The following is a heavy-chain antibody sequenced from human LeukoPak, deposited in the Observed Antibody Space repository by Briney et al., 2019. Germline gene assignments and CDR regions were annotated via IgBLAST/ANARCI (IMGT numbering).Heavy chain of an antibody. V-gene: IGHV1-46*01. D-gene: IGHD3-10*01. CDR3: ASLGSGSSPIIDFDY. Sequence: ASVKVSCRASGYTFTTYYMHWVRQAPGQGLEWMGIIDPSGGGTSYAQKFQGRVTMTRDTSTSTVYMELSSLRSEGTAVYYCASLGSGSSPIIDFDYWGQGTLVTVSS. CDR2: IDPSGGGT. CDR1: GYTFTTYY. J-gene: IGHJ4*02.